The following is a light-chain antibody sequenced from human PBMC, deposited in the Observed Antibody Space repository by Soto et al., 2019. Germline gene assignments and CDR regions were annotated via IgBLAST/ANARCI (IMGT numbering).Light chain of an antibody. J-gene: IGLJ1*01. CDR2: DNS. CDR3: QVWDTNSDLYV. V-gene: IGLV3-21*02. CDR1: NIGSKS. Sequence: SYERTQPPSVSVAPGQTARITCGGKNIGSKSVHWYQQKPGQAPVLVVSDNSDRPSGIPERFSGSNSGNTATLTISSVEAGDEADFYCQVWDTNSDLYVFGPGTKVTVL.